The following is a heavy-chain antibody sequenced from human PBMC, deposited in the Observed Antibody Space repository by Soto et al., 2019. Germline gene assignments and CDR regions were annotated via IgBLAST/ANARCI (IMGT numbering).Heavy chain of an antibody. V-gene: IGHV3-30*18. D-gene: IGHD7-27*01. CDR2: ISYDGSNK. J-gene: IGHJ6*02. Sequence: QVQLVESGGGVVQPGRSLRLSCAASGFTFSSYGMHWVRQAPGKGLEWVAVISYDGSNKYYADSVKGRFTISRDNSKNTLYLQMNSRIAEDTAVYYGAKDLLGPGRAYGMDVWGQGTTVTVSS. CDR3: AKDLLGPGRAYGMDV. CDR1: GFTFSSYG.